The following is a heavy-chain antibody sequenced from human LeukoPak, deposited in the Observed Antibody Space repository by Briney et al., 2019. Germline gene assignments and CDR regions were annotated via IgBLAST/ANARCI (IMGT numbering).Heavy chain of an antibody. Sequence: ASVKLSCKASGFSFTSYGINWVRQAPGKGLEWMGWVSADNGNTAYAQKFQGRVSMTRDTSTTTAYMELRSLRSDDTAVYYCARDPRLIAVAGANWFDPWGQGTLVTVSS. CDR3: ARDPRLIAVAGANWFDP. J-gene: IGHJ5*02. CDR2: VSADNGNT. CDR1: GFSFTSYG. V-gene: IGHV1-18*01. D-gene: IGHD6-19*01.